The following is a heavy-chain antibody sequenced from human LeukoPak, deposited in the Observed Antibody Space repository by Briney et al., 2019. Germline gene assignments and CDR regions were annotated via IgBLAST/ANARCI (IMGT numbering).Heavy chain of an antibody. D-gene: IGHD2-15*01. CDR1: GGSFTGYY. J-gene: IGHJ4*02. V-gene: IGHV4-34*01. CDR3: ARGRPYCSGGSCYPYYFYY. Sequence: SETLSLTCAVYGGSFTGYYWSWIRQPPGKGLEWVGEISHSGSTNYNPSPKSRVTKSVDTSKNHFSLKVSSVTAADTAVYYCARGRPYCSGGSCYPYYFYYWGQGTLVTVSS. CDR2: ISHSGST.